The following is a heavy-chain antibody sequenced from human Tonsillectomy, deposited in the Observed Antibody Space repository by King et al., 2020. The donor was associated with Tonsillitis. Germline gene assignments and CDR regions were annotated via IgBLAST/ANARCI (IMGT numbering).Heavy chain of an antibody. J-gene: IGHJ4*02. V-gene: IGHV1-2*02. D-gene: IGHD3-22*01. Sequence: QLVQSGAEVKKPGASVKVSCKASGYTFTDYYFHWVRQAPGQGLEWMGWINPKSGATWYAQKFQDRVTMTRATSVSTLFMELSRLRSDDTAVYHCARAFDTSGYYYSFDYWGQGTLVTVSS. CDR1: GYTFTDYY. CDR3: ARAFDTSGYYYSFDY. CDR2: INPKSGAT.